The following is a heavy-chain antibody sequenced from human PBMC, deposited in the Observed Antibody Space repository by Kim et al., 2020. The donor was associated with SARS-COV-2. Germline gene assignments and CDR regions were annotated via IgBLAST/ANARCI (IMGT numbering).Heavy chain of an antibody. CDR3: ARVGCSSTSCPDAVDV. Sequence: SETPSLTCTVSGGSISSYYWSWIRQPPGKGLECIGYMYYSGSTNYNPSLKSRVTISVDTSKNQFSLKLSSVTAADTAVYYCARVGCSSTSCPDAVDVWGKGTTVTVSS. CDR1: GGSISSYY. D-gene: IGHD2-2*01. J-gene: IGHJ6*04. V-gene: IGHV4-59*01. CDR2: MYYSGST.